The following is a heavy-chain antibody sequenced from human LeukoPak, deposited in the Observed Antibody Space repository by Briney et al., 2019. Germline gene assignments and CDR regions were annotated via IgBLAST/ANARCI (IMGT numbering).Heavy chain of an antibody. D-gene: IGHD1-1*01. Sequence: GGSLRLSCAASGFTVSSNYMSWVRQAPGKGLEWVSVIYSGGSTYYADSVKGRFTISRDNSKNTLYLQMNSLRAEETAVYYCARELDWNEANWFDPWGQGTLVTVSS. CDR2: IYSGGST. V-gene: IGHV3-53*01. CDR1: GFTVSSNY. J-gene: IGHJ5*02. CDR3: ARELDWNEANWFDP.